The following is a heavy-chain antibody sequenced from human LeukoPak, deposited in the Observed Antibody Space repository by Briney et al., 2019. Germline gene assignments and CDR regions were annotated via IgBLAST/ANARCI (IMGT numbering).Heavy chain of an antibody. Sequence: PGGSLRLSCAASGFTFSSYSMNWVRQAPGKGLEWVSSISSSSSYIYYADSVKGRFTISRDNAKNSLYLQMNSLRAEDTAVYYCARIGVVGPTPHYYYYMDVWGKGTTVTISS. CDR3: ARIGVVGPTPHYYYYMDV. D-gene: IGHD1-26*01. CDR1: GFTFSSYS. V-gene: IGHV3-21*01. J-gene: IGHJ6*03. CDR2: ISSSSSYI.